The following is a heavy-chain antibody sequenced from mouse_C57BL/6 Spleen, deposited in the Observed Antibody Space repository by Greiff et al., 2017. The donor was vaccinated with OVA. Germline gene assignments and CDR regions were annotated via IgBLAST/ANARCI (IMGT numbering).Heavy chain of an antibody. J-gene: IGHJ2*01. V-gene: IGHV1-59*01. D-gene: IGHD1-1*01. Sequence: QVQLQQPGAELVRPGTSVQLSCKASGYTFTSYWMHWVKQRPGQGLEWIGVIDPSDSYTNYNQKFKGKATLTVDTSSSTAYMQLSSLTSEDSAVYYCARTITTVVAPDYWGQGTTLTVSS. CDR2: IDPSDSYT. CDR3: ARTITTVVAPDY. CDR1: GYTFTSYW.